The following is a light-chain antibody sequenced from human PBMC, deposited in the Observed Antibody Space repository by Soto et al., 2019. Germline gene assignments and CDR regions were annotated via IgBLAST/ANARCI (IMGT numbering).Light chain of an antibody. J-gene: IGKJ2*01. Sequence: IVMTQSPAILSVSPGERATLSCRASQSVSSNLAWYQQKPGQTPRLLIYDTSTRATGIPARFSGSGSGTEFTLTISSLQSEDFAVYYCQQYDDWPANTFGQGTKLEIK. CDR2: DTS. V-gene: IGKV3-15*01. CDR3: QQYDDWPANT. CDR1: QSVSSN.